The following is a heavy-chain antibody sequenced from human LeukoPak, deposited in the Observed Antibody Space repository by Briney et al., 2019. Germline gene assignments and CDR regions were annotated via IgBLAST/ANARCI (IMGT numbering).Heavy chain of an antibody. CDR1: GFTFSSYG. V-gene: IGHV3-30*03. CDR3: ARERGYSGYDYFIDSPSDY. Sequence: GRSLRLSCAASGFTFSSYGMHWVRQAPGKGLEWVAVISYDGTNKWYADSVKGRFTISRDNSKNTLYLQMNSLRAEDTAVYYCARERGYSGYDYFIDSPSDYWGQGTLVTVSS. J-gene: IGHJ4*02. CDR2: ISYDGTNK. D-gene: IGHD5-12*01.